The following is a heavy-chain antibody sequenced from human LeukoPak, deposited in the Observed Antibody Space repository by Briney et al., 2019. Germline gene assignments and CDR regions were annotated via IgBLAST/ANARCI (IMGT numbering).Heavy chain of an antibody. D-gene: IGHD3-3*01. CDR3: ARDRLDLYYDFWSGYYTDY. V-gene: IGHV3-21*01. Sequence: GGSLRLSCAASGFTFSSYRMNWVCQAPGKGLEWVSSISSSSSYIYYADSVKGRFTISRDNAKNSLYLQMNSLRAEDTAVYYCARDRLDLYYDFWSGYYTDYWGQGTLVTVSS. CDR1: GFTFSSYR. J-gene: IGHJ4*02. CDR2: ISSSSSYI.